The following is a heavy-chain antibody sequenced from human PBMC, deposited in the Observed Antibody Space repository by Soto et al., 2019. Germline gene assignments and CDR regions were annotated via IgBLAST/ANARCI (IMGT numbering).Heavy chain of an antibody. J-gene: IGHJ6*02. Sequence: PGGSLRLSCAASGFTFSDHYMDWVRQAPGKGLEWVGRTRNKANSYTTEYAASVKGRFTISSDDSKNSLYLQMNSLKTEDTAVYYCTTALGVRNYYYYGMDVWGQGTTVTVSS. CDR3: TTALGVRNYYYYGMDV. V-gene: IGHV3-72*01. D-gene: IGHD3-10*01. CDR2: TRNKANSYTT. CDR1: GFTFSDHY.